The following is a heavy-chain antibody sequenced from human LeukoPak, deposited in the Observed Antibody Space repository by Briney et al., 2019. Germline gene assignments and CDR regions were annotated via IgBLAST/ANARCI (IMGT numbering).Heavy chain of an antibody. Sequence: PGGSLRLSCAASGFTFSSYAMSWVRQAPGKGLEWVSAISGSGGSTYYADSVRGRFIISRDNSKNTVYLQMNSLRAEDTALYYCARDLHYYVAMDVWGQGTTVTVSS. CDR1: GFTFSSYA. D-gene: IGHD3-10*02. CDR2: ISGSGGST. V-gene: IGHV3-23*01. J-gene: IGHJ6*02. CDR3: ARDLHYYVAMDV.